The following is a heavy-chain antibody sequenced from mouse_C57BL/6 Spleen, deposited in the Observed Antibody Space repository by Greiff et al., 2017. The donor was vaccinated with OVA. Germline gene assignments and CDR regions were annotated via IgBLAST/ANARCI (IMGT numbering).Heavy chain of an antibody. V-gene: IGHV1-69*01. CDR3: ARHYSNSYFDY. J-gene: IGHJ2*01. D-gene: IGHD2-5*01. CDR2: IDPSDSYT. CDR1: GYTFTSYW. Sequence: QVQLQQPGAELVMPGASVKLSCKASGYTFTSYWMHWVKQRPGQGLEWIGEIDPSDSYTNYNQKFKGKSTLTVDKSSSTAYMQLSSLTSEDSAVYYCARHYSNSYFDYWGQGTTLTVSS.